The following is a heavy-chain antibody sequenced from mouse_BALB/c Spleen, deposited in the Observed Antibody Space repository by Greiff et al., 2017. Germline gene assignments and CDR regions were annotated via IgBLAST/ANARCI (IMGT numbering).Heavy chain of an antibody. CDR2: ISCYNGAT. V-gene: IGHV1S34*01. Sequence: LVKTGASVKISCTASGSSFTGYYLHWVKQSHGKSLEWIGYISCYNGATSYNQQFKGKATFTVDTSSSTAYMQFNSLTSEDSADYYGARTYYYYGSSLGYFDYWGQGTTLTVSS. J-gene: IGHJ2*01. CDR3: ARTYYYYGSSLGYFDY. D-gene: IGHD1-1*01. CDR1: GSSFTGYY.